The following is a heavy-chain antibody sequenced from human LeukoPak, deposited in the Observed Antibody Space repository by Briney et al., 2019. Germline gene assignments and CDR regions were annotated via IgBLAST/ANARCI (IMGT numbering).Heavy chain of an antibody. CDR1: AGSSRSYY. Sequence: TLSLTCAVYAGSSRSYYWSWIRQPPRKGLEWIGEINHSGSTDYNPSLKSRVTISVDPSKNQFSLKLSSVTTGETGVYYCARGRDGDYSNDDFDYWGQGTLVTVSS. CDR3: ARGRDGDYSNDDFDY. J-gene: IGHJ4*02. V-gene: IGHV4-34*01. D-gene: IGHD4-11*01. CDR2: INHSGST.